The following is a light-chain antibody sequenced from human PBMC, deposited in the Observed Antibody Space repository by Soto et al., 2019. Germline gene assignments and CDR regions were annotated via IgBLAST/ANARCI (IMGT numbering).Light chain of an antibody. J-gene: IGKJ2*01. V-gene: IGKV4-1*01. Sequence: DIVMTQSPDSLAVSLGERATINCKSIQTVFYSSNNKNYLAWYLQKPGQPPKLLIYWASTRESGVPDRFSGSGSGTDFTLTISSLQAEDVAVSYCQQYYSTPHTFGQGTKLEIK. CDR3: QQYYSTPHT. CDR1: QTVFYSSNNKNY. CDR2: WAS.